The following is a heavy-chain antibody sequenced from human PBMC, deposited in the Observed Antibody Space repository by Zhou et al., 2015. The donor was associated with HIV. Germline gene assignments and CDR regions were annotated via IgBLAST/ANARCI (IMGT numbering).Heavy chain of an antibody. D-gene: IGHD3-10*01. CDR3: ARESMVRGVIPKLDY. J-gene: IGHJ4*02. Sequence: QVQLVQSGAEVKKPGSSVKVSCKASGGTFTSYDINWVRQATGQGLEWMGWMNPNSGNTGYAQKFQGRVTITADESTSTAYMELSSLRSEDTAVYYCARESMVRGVIPKLDYWGQGTLVTVSS. CDR2: MNPNSGNT. V-gene: IGHV1-8*01. CDR1: GGTFTSYD.